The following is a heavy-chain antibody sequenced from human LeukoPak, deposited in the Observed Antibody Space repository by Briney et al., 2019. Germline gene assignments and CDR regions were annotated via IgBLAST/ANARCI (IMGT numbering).Heavy chain of an antibody. CDR2: IYSGGST. V-gene: IGHV3-53*01. J-gene: IGHJ2*01. CDR3: ARGSYSYWYFDL. Sequence: GGSLRLSCAASGFTVSSNYMSWVRQAPGKGLEWVSVIYSGGSTYYADSVKGRFTISRDNSKNTLYLQMNSLTAEDTAVYYCARGSYSYWYFDLWGRGPLVTVSS. D-gene: IGHD3-22*01. CDR1: GFTVSSNY.